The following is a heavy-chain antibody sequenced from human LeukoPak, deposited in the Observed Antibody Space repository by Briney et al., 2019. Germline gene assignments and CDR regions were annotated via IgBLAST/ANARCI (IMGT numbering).Heavy chain of an antibody. D-gene: IGHD5-18*01. CDR2: ISPSGAST. V-gene: IGHV1-46*01. J-gene: IGHJ4*02. CDR1: RYTFTSYC. CDR3: ARSYSYGSSLDY. Sequence: ASVKVSCKASRYTFTSYCMHWVRQAPGQGLEWMGIISPSGASTSYAQKFQGRVTMTRDTSTNTVYMELSSLRSEDTAVYYCARSYSYGSSLDYWGQGTLVTVSS.